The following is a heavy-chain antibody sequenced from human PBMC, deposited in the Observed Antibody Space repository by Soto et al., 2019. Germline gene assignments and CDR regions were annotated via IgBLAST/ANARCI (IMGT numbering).Heavy chain of an antibody. CDR3: AHRNQLSSYGSAGEDHMDV. D-gene: IGHD3-10*01. J-gene: IGHJ6*02. CDR2: IYWDDDE. CDR1: GFSLSTSGVG. V-gene: IGHV2-5*02. Sequence: QITLKESGPTLVKPTQTLTLTCPFSGFSLSTSGVGVGWIRQPPGKALEWLALIYWDDDERYSPSLRSRVTITKYTSRNQVVLTMTNMDTVDTATYYCAHRNQLSSYGSAGEDHMDVWGRGTTVTVSS.